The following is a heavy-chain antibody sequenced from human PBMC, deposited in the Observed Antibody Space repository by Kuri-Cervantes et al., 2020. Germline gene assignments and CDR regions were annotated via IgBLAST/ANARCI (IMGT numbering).Heavy chain of an antibody. Sequence: GESLKISCAASGFTFSSYSMNWVRQAPGKGLEWVSYISSSSSTIYYAGSVRGRFTISRDNTKNSLYLQMNSLRAEDTAVYYCATSHRYIFDYWGQGTLVTVSS. J-gene: IGHJ4*02. V-gene: IGHV3-48*01. CDR1: GFTFSSYS. CDR3: ATSHRYIFDY. CDR2: ISSSSSTI. D-gene: IGHD3-16*02.